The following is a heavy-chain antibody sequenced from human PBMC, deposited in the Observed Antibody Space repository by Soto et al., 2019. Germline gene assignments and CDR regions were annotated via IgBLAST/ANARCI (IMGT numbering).Heavy chain of an antibody. CDR1: GDSISSYY. D-gene: IGHD6-13*01. CDR3: ARYSSNWFQTEGMDV. V-gene: IGHV4-4*07. Sequence: SETLSLTCTVSGDSISSYYWNWIRQPAGKGLEWIGRIDASGNSNYNPSLKSRVTMSVDTSKKQFSLKVTSVTAADTAVYYCARYSSNWFQTEGMDVWGQGTPVTVSS. J-gene: IGHJ6*02. CDR2: IDASGNS.